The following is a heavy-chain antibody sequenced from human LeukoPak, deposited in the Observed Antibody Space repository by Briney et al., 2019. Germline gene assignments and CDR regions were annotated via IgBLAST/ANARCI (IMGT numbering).Heavy chain of an antibody. V-gene: IGHV1-2*02. Sequence: GASVKVSCKASGYTYTGHYVHWVRQAPGQGLEWMGWINPNSRTTDYAQKFQGRVTLTRDTSISTAYMELSRLRSGDTALYYCARDCRSTCCYTSTCPYYFYYMDIWGEGTTVSVYS. D-gene: IGHD2-2*02. CDR1: GYTYTGHY. CDR3: ARDCRSTCCYTSTCPYYFYYMDI. CDR2: INPNSRTT. J-gene: IGHJ6*03.